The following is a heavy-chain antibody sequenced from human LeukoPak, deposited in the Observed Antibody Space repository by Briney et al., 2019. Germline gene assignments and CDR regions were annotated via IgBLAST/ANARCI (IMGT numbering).Heavy chain of an antibody. V-gene: IGHV1-46*01. CDR2: VNPAGGNI. CDR1: GYNFIDYY. D-gene: IGHD6-19*01. Sequence: EASVTVSCKTSGYNFIDYYLHWFRQAPGQGFEWMGIVNPAGGNISYAQKFQGRVIMTRDTSTASVPMELQSLTSDDTAVYYCARGRYSNGWHDMWGQGTQVTVSS. CDR3: ARGRYSNGWHDM. J-gene: IGHJ4*02.